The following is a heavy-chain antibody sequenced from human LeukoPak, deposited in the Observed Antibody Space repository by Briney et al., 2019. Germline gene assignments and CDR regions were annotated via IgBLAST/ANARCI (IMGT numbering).Heavy chain of an antibody. CDR2: IKPDGSEK. J-gene: IGHJ4*02. D-gene: IGHD6-13*01. CDR1: GFTFSNYW. CDR3: ARAKTAAGFDY. V-gene: IGHV3-7*04. Sequence: PGGSLRLSCAASGFTFSNYWMSWVRQAPGKGLEWVANIKPDGSEKYYVDSVKGRFTISRDNSKNTLYLQMNSLRAEDTAVYYCARAKTAAGFDYWGQGTLVTVSS.